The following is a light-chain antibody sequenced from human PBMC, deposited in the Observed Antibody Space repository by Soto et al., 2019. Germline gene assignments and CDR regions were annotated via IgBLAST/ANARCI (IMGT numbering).Light chain of an antibody. CDR2: SAS. J-gene: IGKJ1*01. V-gene: IGKV1-39*01. Sequence: DIQMTQSPSSLSASVGDRVTIACRASQGISSFLNWYQQRPGKAPKRLISSASRLQSGVTSRVSGSRTGTECTLTIGRRQPEDFATYFWQQIYRAPPTFGQGTKVDIK. CDR1: QGISSF. CDR3: QQIYRAPPT.